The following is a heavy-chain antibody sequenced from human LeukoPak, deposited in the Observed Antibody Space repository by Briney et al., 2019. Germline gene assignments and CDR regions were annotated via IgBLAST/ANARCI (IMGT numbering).Heavy chain of an antibody. CDR2: ISDYNGNT. Sequence: GASVKDSCKASGYTFTSHRISWVRQAPGQGLDWMGLISDYNGNTNNAQKLQGRVTMTTDTSTTIDYMELRSLRSDDTVVYYCARWMTYYYDSSGYYDAFDIWGQGTMVTVSS. CDR1: GYTFTSHR. D-gene: IGHD3-22*01. J-gene: IGHJ3*02. CDR3: ARWMTYYYDSSGYYDAFDI. V-gene: IGHV1-18*01.